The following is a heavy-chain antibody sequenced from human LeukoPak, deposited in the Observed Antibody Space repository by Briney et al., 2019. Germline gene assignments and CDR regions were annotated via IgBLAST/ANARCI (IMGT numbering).Heavy chain of an antibody. J-gene: IGHJ5*02. CDR2: MNPNSGNT. V-gene: IGHV1-8*01. CDR3: ARGGYCSGGSCGTRFDP. D-gene: IGHD2-15*01. CDR1: GYTFTSYD. Sequence: ASVKVSCQASGYTFTSYDINWVRPATGQGLEWMGWMNPNSGNTGYAQKFQGRVTMTRNTSISTAYMELSSLRSEDTAVYYCARGGYCSGGSCGTRFDPWGQGTLVTVSS.